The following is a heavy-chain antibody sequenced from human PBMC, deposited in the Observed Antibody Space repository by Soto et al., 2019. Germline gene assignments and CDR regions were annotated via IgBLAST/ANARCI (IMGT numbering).Heavy chain of an antibody. J-gene: IGHJ3*02. V-gene: IGHV1-69*13. Sequence: SSVKVSCKASGGTFSSYAISWVRQAPGQGLEWMGGIIPIFGTANYAQKFQGRVTITADESTSTAYMELSSLRSEDTAVYYCARDPERVVVNEGAAFDIWGQGTMVTVSS. CDR2: IIPIFGTA. CDR3: ARDPERVVVNEGAAFDI. CDR1: GGTFSSYA. D-gene: IGHD3-22*01.